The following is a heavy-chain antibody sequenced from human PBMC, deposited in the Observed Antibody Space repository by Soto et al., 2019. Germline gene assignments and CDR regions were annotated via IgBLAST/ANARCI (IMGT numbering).Heavy chain of an antibody. CDR2: IYYSGST. V-gene: IGHV4-30-4*01. CDR1: GGSISSGDYY. D-gene: IGHD6-13*01. J-gene: IGHJ6*02. Sequence: QVQLQESGPGLVKPSQTLSLTCTVSGGSISSGDYYWSWIRQPPGKGLEWIGYIYYSGSTYYNPSLKSRITISVDTPKNQFSLKLSSVTAAATAVYYCARDLRDGPAAASGMDVWGQGTTVTVSS. CDR3: ARDLRDGPAAASGMDV.